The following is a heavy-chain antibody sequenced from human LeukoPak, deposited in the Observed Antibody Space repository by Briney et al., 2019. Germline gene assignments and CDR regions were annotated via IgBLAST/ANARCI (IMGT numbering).Heavy chain of an antibody. J-gene: IGHJ4*02. CDR3: AKDTGYYYDSSNYLV. D-gene: IGHD3-22*01. V-gene: IGHV3-21*04. CDR2: ISSSSSYI. CDR1: GFTFSSYS. Sequence: GGSLRLSCAASGFTFSSYSMNWVRQAPGKGLEWVSSISSSSSYIYYADSVKGRFTISRDNAKNSLYLQMNSLRAEDTALYYCAKDTGYYYDSSNYLVWGQGTLVTVSS.